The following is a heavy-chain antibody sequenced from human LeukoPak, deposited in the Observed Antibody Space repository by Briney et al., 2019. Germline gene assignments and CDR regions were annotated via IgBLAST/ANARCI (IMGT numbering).Heavy chain of an antibody. CDR2: IIPILGIA. CDR3: ARDSSGLETFDY. CDR1: GGTFSSYA. D-gene: IGHD6-19*01. Sequence: GASVKVSCKASGGTFSSYAISWVRQAPGQELEWMGRIIPILGIANYAQKFQGRVTITADKSTSTAYMELSSLRSEDTAVYYCARDSSGLETFDYWGQGTLVTVSS. V-gene: IGHV1-69*04. J-gene: IGHJ4*02.